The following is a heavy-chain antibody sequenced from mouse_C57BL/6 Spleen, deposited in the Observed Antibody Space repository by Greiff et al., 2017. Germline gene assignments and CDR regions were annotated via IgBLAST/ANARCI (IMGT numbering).Heavy chain of an antibody. CDR3: ASNWEEAWFAY. V-gene: IGHV2-2*01. J-gene: IGHJ3*01. Sequence: VQLQQSGPGLVQPSQSLSITCTVSGFSLTSYGVHWVRQSPGKGLEWLGVIWSGGSTDYNAAFISRLSISKDNSKSRVFFKMNSLRADDTAIYYCASNWEEAWFAYWGQGTLVTVSA. CDR1: GFSLTSYG. D-gene: IGHD4-1*01. CDR2: IWSGGST.